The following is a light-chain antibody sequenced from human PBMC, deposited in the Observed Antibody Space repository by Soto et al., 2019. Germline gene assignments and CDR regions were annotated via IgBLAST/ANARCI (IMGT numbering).Light chain of an antibody. Sequence: EIVLTQSPGPLSLSPGERATLSCRASQSISSSYSAWYQQKPGQAPRLLIYAASNRATGIPDRFSGSGSGTDFTLTISRLEPEDFAVYYCQQYGSSPHTFGGGTKVEV. CDR3: QQYGSSPHT. CDR2: AAS. V-gene: IGKV3-20*01. CDR1: QSISSSY. J-gene: IGKJ4*01.